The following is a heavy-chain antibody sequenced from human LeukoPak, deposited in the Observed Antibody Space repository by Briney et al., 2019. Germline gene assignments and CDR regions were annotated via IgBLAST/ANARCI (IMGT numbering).Heavy chain of an antibody. CDR3: ARGTYYYDRFDY. D-gene: IGHD3-22*01. J-gene: IGHJ4*02. V-gene: IGHV4-61*02. CDR1: GGSISSGSYY. CDR2: IYTSGST. Sequence: SQTLSLTCTVSGGSISSGSYYWSWIRQPAGKGLEWIGRIYTSGSTNYNPSLKSRGTISVDTAKNQFSLKLSSVTAADTAVYYCARGTYYYDRFDYWGQGTLVTVSS.